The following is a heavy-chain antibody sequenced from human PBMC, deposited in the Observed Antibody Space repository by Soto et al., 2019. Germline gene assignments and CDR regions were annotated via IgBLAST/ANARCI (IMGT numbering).Heavy chain of an antibody. Sequence: GESLKISCKASGYTFTTYWIGWVRQMPGKGLEWMGIIYPGDSDTRYSPSFQGQVTISADKSISTAYLQWSSLKASDTAMYYCASTGDSSPINYYGMDVWGQGTTVTVS. CDR1: GYTFTTYW. V-gene: IGHV5-51*01. D-gene: IGHD6-13*01. CDR3: ASTGDSSPINYYGMDV. CDR2: IYPGDSDT. J-gene: IGHJ6*02.